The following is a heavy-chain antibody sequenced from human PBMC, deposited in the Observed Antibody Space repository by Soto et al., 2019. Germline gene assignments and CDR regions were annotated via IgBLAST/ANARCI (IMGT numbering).Heavy chain of an antibody. V-gene: IGHV4-34*01. Sequence: QVQLQQWGAGLLKPSETLSLTCAVYGGSFSGYYWSWFRQPPGTGLEWIGEINHIGSTNYNPSLTSRVSISVDTSKTQFSLKLTSVTAADTAIYYCARTLYYYNSGSPTDYWGQGTLVTVSS. CDR2: INHIGST. J-gene: IGHJ4*02. D-gene: IGHD3-10*01. CDR1: GGSFSGYY. CDR3: ARTLYYYNSGSPTDY.